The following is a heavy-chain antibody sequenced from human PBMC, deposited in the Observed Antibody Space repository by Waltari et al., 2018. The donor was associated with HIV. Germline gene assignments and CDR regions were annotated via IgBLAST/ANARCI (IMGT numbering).Heavy chain of an antibody. CDR2: IYTSGST. J-gene: IGHJ4*02. CDR3: AREGGPTMVRGVIIFDY. Sequence: QVQLQESGPGLVKPSETLSLTCTVSGGSISSYYWSWIRQPAGKGREWIGRIYTSGSTNYNPSLKSRVTMSVDTSKNQFSLKLSSVTAADTAVYYCAREGGPTMVRGVIIFDYWGQGTLVTVSS. CDR1: GGSISSYY. D-gene: IGHD3-10*01. V-gene: IGHV4-4*07.